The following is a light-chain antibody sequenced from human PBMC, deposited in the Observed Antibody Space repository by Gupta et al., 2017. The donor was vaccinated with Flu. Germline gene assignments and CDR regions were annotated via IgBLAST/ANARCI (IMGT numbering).Light chain of an antibody. CDR1: SGSIGSNC. CDR2: END. Sequence: VTISCTRSSGSIGSNCVQWSQQRPGRAPTTVIYENDQRPSGGPARFSGSIDTSSNSASLTISGLKTEDEADYYCQSDHSDNPVIFGGGTKLTVL. J-gene: IGLJ2*01. V-gene: IGLV6-57*03. CDR3: QSDHSDNPVI.